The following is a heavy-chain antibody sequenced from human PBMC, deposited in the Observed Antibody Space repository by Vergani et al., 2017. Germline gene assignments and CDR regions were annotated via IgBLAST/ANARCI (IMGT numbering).Heavy chain of an antibody. CDR2: INHSGST. CDR3: AGLYPEDIVVVPAAIGAFDI. V-gene: IGHV4-34*01. J-gene: IGHJ3*02. Sequence: QVQLQQWGAGLLKPSETLSLTCAVYGGSFSGYYWSWIRQPPGKGLEWIGEINHSGSTNYNPSLKSRVTISVDTSKNQFSLKLSSVTAADTAVYYCAGLYPEDIVVVPAAIGAFDIWGQGTMVTVSS. D-gene: IGHD2-2*02. CDR1: GGSFSGYY.